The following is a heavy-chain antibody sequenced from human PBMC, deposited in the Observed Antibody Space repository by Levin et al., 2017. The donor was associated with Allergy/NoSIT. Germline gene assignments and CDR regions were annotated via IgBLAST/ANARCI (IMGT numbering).Heavy chain of an antibody. D-gene: IGHD3-10*01. Sequence: GGSLRLSCAASGFTFDDYAMHWVRQAPGKGLEWVSGISWNSGSIGYADSVKGRFTISRDNAKNSWYLQMNSLRTEDTALYYCARDNIGLPDAFDIWGQGTMVIVSS. CDR3: ARDNIGLPDAFDI. CDR2: ISWNSGSI. J-gene: IGHJ3*02. CDR1: GFTFDDYA. V-gene: IGHV3-9*01.